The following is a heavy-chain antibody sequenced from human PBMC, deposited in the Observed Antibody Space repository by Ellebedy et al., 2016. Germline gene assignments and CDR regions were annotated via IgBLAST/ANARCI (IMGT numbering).Heavy chain of an antibody. Sequence: GGSLRLXXAASGFTFSSFGMHWVRQAPGKGLEWVAVIWYDGSNKYYADSVKGRFTISRDNSKNTLYLQMNSLRAEDTAVYYCARDPSSIAAAGRGDYWGQGTRVTVSS. CDR2: IWYDGSNK. D-gene: IGHD6-13*01. V-gene: IGHV3-33*08. J-gene: IGHJ4*02. CDR3: ARDPSSIAAAGRGDY. CDR1: GFTFSSFG.